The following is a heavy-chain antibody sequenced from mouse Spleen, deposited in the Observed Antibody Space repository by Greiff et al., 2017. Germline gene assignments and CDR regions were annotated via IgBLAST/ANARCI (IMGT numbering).Heavy chain of an antibody. J-gene: IGHJ3*01. CDR1: GFSLTGYG. Sequence: VKLQESGPGLVAPSQSLSITCTVSGFSLTGYGVNWVRQPPGKGLEWLGMIWGDGSTDYNSALKSRLSISKDNSKSQVFLKMNSLQTDDTARYYCARDWDYYGSSSFAYWGQGTLVTVSA. CDR3: ARDWDYYGSSSFAY. CDR2: IWGDGST. V-gene: IGHV2-6-7*01. D-gene: IGHD1-1*01.